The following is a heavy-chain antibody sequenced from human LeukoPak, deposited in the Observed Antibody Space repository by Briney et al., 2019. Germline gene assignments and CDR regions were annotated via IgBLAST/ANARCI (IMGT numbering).Heavy chain of an antibody. CDR3: ARDRRMVASSYYYYFGMDV. CDR1: GFSFSSYA. V-gene: IGHV3-30*04. J-gene: IGHJ6*02. Sequence: PGGSLRLSCAASGFSFSSYAMHWVRQAPGKGLEWVAIISYDGSDKYYADSLKGRFIISRDNAENSLYLQMNSLRAEDTAVYYCARDRRMVASSYYYYFGMDVWGQGTTVTVSS. CDR2: ISYDGSDK. D-gene: IGHD5-12*01.